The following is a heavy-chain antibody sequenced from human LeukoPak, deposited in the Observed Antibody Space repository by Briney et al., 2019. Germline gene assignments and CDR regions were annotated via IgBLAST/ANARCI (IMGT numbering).Heavy chain of an antibody. CDR2: IIPIFGTA. J-gene: IGHJ4*02. V-gene: IGHV1-69*13. CDR3: ARGGYYDSSGYYGYLDY. Sequence: GASVKVSCKASGGTFSSYAISWVRQAPGQGLEWMGGIIPIFGTANYAQKFQGRVTITADESTSTAYMELSSLRSEDTAVYYCARGGYYDSSGYYGYLDYWGQGTLVTVSS. D-gene: IGHD3-22*01. CDR1: GGTFSSYA.